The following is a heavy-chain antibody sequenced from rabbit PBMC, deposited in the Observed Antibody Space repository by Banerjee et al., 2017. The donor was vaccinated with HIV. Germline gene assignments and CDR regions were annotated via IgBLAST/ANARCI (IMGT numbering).Heavy chain of an antibody. CDR1: GFSFSNKYV. CDR2: IDPVFGST. CDR3: AGSLVDNANL. J-gene: IGHJ4*01. Sequence: QEQLVESGGDLVKPGASLTLTCTASGFSFSNKYVMCWVRQAPGKGLEWIGYIDPVFGSTYYASWVNGRFTISSHNAQNTLYLQLNSLTAADTATYLCAGSLVDNANLWGPGTLVTVS. D-gene: IGHD1-1*01. V-gene: IGHV1S45*01.